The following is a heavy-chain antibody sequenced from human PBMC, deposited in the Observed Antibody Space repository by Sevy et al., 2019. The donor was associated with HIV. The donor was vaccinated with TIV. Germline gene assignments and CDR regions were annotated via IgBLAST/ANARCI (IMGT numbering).Heavy chain of an antibody. D-gene: IGHD3-10*01. CDR2: IIPIFGTT. J-gene: IGHJ6*02. CDR3: ARPSYGSGRGYQNYFYYYGMDD. V-gene: IGHV1-69*13. Sequence: ASVKVSCKASGGTFSSFALSWVRQAPGQGLEWMGGIIPIFGTTKYAQKFQGRVTIIAYESTSTAYLELSSLGSGDTAVYYCARPSYGSGRGYQNYFYYYGMDDWGPGTTVTVSS. CDR1: GGTFSSFA.